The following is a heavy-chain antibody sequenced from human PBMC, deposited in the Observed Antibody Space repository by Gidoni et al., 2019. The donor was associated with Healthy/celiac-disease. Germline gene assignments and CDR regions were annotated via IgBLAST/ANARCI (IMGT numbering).Heavy chain of an antibody. CDR2: IIPIFGTA. J-gene: IGHJ6*03. CDR3: ARVGDDRYYYYYYMDV. D-gene: IGHD3-10*01. Sequence: GAEVKKPGSSVKVSCKASGGTFSSYAISWVRQAPGQGLEWMGGIIPIFGTANYAQKFQGRVTITADESTSTAYMELSSLRSEDTAVYYWARVGDDRYYYYYYMDVWGKGTTVTVSS. CDR1: GGTFSSYA. V-gene: IGHV1-69*01.